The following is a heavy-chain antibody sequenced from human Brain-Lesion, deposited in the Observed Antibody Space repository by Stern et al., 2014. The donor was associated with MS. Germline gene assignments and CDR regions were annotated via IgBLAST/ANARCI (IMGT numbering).Heavy chain of an antibody. CDR2: IYYSGNT. Sequence: VQLVESGPGLVKPSETLSLTCTVAGGSVSSTSYAWAWIRQPPGKGLEWIGTIYYSGNTYYSPSHKARLTISLDPSKNLFSLRLGSVTAADTAVYYCAGEEDIRYCSGGSCTGNWFDPWGQGTLVTVSS. D-gene: IGHD2-15*01. J-gene: IGHJ5*02. CDR1: GGSVSSTSYA. CDR3: AGEEDIRYCSGGSCTGNWFDP. V-gene: IGHV4-39*01.